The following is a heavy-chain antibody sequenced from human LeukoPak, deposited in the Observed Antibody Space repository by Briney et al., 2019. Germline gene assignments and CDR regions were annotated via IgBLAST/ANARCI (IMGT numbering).Heavy chain of an antibody. CDR3: ARVARVVRGYFVDY. Sequence: ASVKVSCKASGYTFTGYYMHWVRQAPGQGLEWMGWINPNSGGTNYAQKFQGRVTMTRDTSISTAYMELRSLRSDDTAVYYCARVARVVRGYFVDYWGQGTLVTVSS. D-gene: IGHD3-10*01. CDR1: GYTFTGYY. V-gene: IGHV1-2*02. J-gene: IGHJ4*02. CDR2: INPNSGGT.